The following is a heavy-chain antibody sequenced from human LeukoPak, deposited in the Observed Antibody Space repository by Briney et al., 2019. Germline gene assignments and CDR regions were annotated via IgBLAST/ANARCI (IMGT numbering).Heavy chain of an antibody. D-gene: IGHD3-22*01. CDR1: GITVSSNDM. CDR2: IYHSGST. Sequence: GSLRLSCTASGITVSSNDMCWVHQPPGKGLEWIGEIYHSGSTNYNPSLKSRVTISVDKSKNQFSLKLSSVTAADTAVYYCARKYYYDPKTFDPWGQGTLVTVSS. J-gene: IGHJ5*02. CDR3: ARKYYYDPKTFDP. V-gene: IGHV4-4*02.